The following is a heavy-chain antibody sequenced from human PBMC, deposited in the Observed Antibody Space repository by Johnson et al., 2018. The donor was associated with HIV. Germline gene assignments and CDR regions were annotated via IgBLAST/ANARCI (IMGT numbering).Heavy chain of an antibody. CDR1: GFLFSRYA. D-gene: IGHD6-6*01. V-gene: IGHV3-30-3*01. Sequence: HLVESGGGVVQPGRSLRLSCAASGFLFSRYAMHRVRQAPGKGLEWVAVISYDGGNNYYADSVKGRFTISRDNSKNTLYLQMNSLRAEDTAVYYCARGSIAAHDAVDIWGQGTMVTVSS. J-gene: IGHJ3*02. CDR3: ARGSIAAHDAVDI. CDR2: ISYDGGNN.